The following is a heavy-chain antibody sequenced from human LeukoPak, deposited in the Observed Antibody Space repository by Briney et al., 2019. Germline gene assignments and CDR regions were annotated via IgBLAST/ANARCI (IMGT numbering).Heavy chain of an antibody. Sequence: ASVKVSCKASGYTFTSYYMHWVRQAPGQGLEWMGIINPSGGSTSYAQKFQGRVTMTRDTSTSTVYMELSSLRSEDTAVYYCARELEQQQLVPHFDYWGQGTLVTVSS. CDR3: ARELEQQQLVPHFDY. D-gene: IGHD6-13*01. J-gene: IGHJ4*02. CDR2: INPSGGST. CDR1: GYTFTSYY. V-gene: IGHV1-46*01.